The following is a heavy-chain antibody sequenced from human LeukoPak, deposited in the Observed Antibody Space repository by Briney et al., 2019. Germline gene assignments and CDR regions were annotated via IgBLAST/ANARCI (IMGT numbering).Heavy chain of an antibody. CDR2: ISNSASTI. J-gene: IGHJ4*02. CDR3: ARRRECSGSTCYYFDY. Sequence: GGSLRLSCAASGFTFSDYYMTWIRQAPGKALEWLSYISNSASTIYYAESLKGRFTISRDNAKSSLYLQMNSLSAEDTAMYYCARRRECSGSTCYYFDYWGQGTLVTVSS. D-gene: IGHD1-26*01. V-gene: IGHV3-11*01. CDR1: GFTFSDYY.